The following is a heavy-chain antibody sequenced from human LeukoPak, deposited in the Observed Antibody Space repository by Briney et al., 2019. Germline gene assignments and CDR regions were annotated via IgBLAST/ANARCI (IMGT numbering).Heavy chain of an antibody. J-gene: IGHJ4*02. CDR1: GFTFTTYE. CDR2: ITSSGDIK. CDR3: ARDIYGDEDFDY. D-gene: IGHD3-10*01. V-gene: IGHV3-48*03. Sequence: GGSLRLSCATSGFTFTTYEMNWVRQAPGKGLEWVSYITSSGDIKTYADPVKGRFTMSRDDAKNSVYLQMNSLRPEDTAVYYCARDIYGDEDFDYWGQGTLVSISS.